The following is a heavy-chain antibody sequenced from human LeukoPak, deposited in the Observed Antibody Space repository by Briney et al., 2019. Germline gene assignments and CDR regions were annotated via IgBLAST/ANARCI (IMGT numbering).Heavy chain of an antibody. J-gene: IGHJ4*02. CDR2: IKQDGSEK. D-gene: IGHD3-3*01. Sequence: GGSLRLSCAASGFTFSSYWMSWVRQAPGKGLEWVASIKQDGSEKYYVDSVKGRFTISRDNAKNSLYLQMNSLRAEDTAVYYCARVGYDFWSGYYNPYYFDYWGQGTLVTVSS. V-gene: IGHV3-7*01. CDR1: GFTFSSYW. CDR3: ARVGYDFWSGYYNPYYFDY.